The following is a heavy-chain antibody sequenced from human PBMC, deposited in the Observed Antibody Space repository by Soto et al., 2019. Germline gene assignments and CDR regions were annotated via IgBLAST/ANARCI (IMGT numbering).Heavy chain of an antibody. CDR3: AKDDEVTTFDY. D-gene: IGHD4-4*01. CDR2: ISYDGSNK. Sequence: GGSLRLSCAASGFTFSSYGMHWVRRAPGKGLEWVAVISYDGSNKYYADSVKGRFTISRDNSKNTLYLQMNSLRAEDTAVYYCAKDDEVTTFDYWGQGTLVTVSS. V-gene: IGHV3-30*18. CDR1: GFTFSSYG. J-gene: IGHJ4*02.